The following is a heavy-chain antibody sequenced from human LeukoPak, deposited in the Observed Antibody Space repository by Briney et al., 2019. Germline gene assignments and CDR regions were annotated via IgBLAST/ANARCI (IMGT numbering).Heavy chain of an antibody. J-gene: IGHJ4*02. D-gene: IGHD3-22*01. CDR3: ARVRAIQSGYDSTDY. Sequence: GASVKVSCKASGYTFTSYGISWVRQAPGQGLEWMGWISAYNGNTNYAQKLQGRVTMTTDTSTSTAYMELRSLRSDDTAVYYCARVRAIQSGYDSTDYWGQGTLVTVSS. V-gene: IGHV1-18*01. CDR1: GYTFTSYG. CDR2: ISAYNGNT.